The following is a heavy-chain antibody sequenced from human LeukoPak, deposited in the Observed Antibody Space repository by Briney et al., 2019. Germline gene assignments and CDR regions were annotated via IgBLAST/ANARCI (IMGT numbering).Heavy chain of an antibody. V-gene: IGHV1-18*01. D-gene: IGHD6-13*01. CDR2: INAYSDNM. CDR3: ARDSRSAWYGHLDH. CDR1: GYTFTTYG. J-gene: IGHJ4*02. Sequence: GASVKVSCKASGYTFTTYGISWVRQAPGQGLEWMGWINAYSDNMNYAPKLQDRVTLTTDTSTSTVYMELRSLRSDDTAVYYCARDSRSAWYGHLDHWGQGTLDTVSS.